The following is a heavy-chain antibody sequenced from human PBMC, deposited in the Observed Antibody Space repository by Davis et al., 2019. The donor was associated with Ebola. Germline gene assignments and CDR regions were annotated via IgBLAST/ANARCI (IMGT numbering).Heavy chain of an antibody. CDR1: GFTFSGSA. J-gene: IGHJ4*02. CDR3: AKDHGDGYNAWIFDY. CDR2: ISGSGGST. D-gene: IGHD5-24*01. Sequence: GGSLRLSCAASGFTFSGSAMHWVRQAPGKGLEWVSAISGSGGSTYYADSVKGRFTISRDNSKNTLYLQMNSLRAEDTAVYYCAKDHGDGYNAWIFDYWGQGTLVTVSS. V-gene: IGHV3-23*01.